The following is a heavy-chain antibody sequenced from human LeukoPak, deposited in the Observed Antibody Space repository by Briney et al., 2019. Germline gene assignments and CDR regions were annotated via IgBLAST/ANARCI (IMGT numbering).Heavy chain of an antibody. V-gene: IGHV3-30*02. CDR1: GFTFSNYG. CDR2: IRYDGSNK. CDR3: PLVAPLTADN. D-gene: IGHD2-15*01. Sequence: GGSLRLSCAASGFTFSNYGMHWVRQAPGKGLEWVAFIRYDGSNKYYADSLKGRFTISRDNSKNTVYLQMNSLRPEDTAVYLCPLVAPLTADNWGPGTLVTVSS. J-gene: IGHJ4*02.